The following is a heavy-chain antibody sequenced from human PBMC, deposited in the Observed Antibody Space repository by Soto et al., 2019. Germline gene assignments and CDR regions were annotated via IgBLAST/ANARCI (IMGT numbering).Heavy chain of an antibody. V-gene: IGHV4-59*08. CDR2: IYYSGST. CDR1: GGSISSYY. D-gene: IGHD1-7*01. Sequence: PSETLSLTCTVSGGSISSYYWSWIRQPPGKGLEWIGYIYYSGSTNYNPSLKSRVTISVDTSKNQFSLKLSSVTAADTAVYYCARIIVDNWNYESYYFDYWGQGTLVTVSS. J-gene: IGHJ4*02. CDR3: ARIIVDNWNYESYYFDY.